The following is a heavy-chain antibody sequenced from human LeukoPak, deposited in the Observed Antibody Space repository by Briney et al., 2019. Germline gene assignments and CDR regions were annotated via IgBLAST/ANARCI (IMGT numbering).Heavy chain of an antibody. CDR3: ARDGNSYSFDY. J-gene: IGHJ4*02. CDR1: GGSFSGYY. V-gene: IGHV4-34*01. Sequence: SETLSLTCAVYGGSFSGYYWSWIRQPPGKGLEWIGEINHSGSTNYNPSLKSRVTISVDTSKNQFSLKLSSVTAADTAVYYCARDGNSYSFDYWGQGTLVTVSS. D-gene: IGHD2-21*01. CDR2: INHSGST.